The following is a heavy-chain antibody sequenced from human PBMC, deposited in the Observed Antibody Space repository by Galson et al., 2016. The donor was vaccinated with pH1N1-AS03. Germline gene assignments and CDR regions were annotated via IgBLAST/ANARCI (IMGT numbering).Heavy chain of an antibody. Sequence: ETLSLTCAVSGYSISSGFHWAWVRQPPSKGLEWIGTISHSGNTYYNPSLKSRVTISVDTSKNQFSLKLSSVTAADAAVYYCARFSGSYQFDYWGQGTLVTVSS. CDR3: ARFSGSYQFDY. CDR1: GYSISSGFH. J-gene: IGHJ4*02. D-gene: IGHD1-26*01. V-gene: IGHV4-38-2*01. CDR2: ISHSGNT.